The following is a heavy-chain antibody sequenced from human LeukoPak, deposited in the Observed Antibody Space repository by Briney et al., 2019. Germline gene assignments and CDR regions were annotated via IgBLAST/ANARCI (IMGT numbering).Heavy chain of an antibody. V-gene: IGHV1-58*01. J-gene: IGHJ3*02. Sequence: ASVKVSCKASGFTFTTSAVQWVRQARGQRLEWIGRIVVGSGNTDHAQKFQGRLTITRDISTSTAYMELSSLTSDDTAVYYCAAVPNANAWYWDDAFDIWGQGTMVAVSS. CDR1: GFTFTTSA. CDR2: IVVGSGNT. CDR3: AAVPNANAWYWDDAFDI. D-gene: IGHD2-8*02.